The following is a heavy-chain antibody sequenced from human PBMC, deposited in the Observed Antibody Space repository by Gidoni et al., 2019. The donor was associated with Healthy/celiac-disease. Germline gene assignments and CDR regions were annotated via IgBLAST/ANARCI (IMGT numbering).Heavy chain of an antibody. J-gene: IGHJ2*01. D-gene: IGHD4-17*01. CDR1: GFPFSRYD. Sequence: EVQLVESGGGLVQPGGSLRLSCAASGFPFSRYDMHWVRQATGKGLEWVSAIGTAGDPYYPGSVKGRFTISRENAKNSLYLQMNSLRAGDTAVYYCARGLGRETTVVTGYFDLWGRGTLVTVSS. CDR2: IGTAGDP. V-gene: IGHV3-13*05. CDR3: ARGLGRETTVVTGYFDL.